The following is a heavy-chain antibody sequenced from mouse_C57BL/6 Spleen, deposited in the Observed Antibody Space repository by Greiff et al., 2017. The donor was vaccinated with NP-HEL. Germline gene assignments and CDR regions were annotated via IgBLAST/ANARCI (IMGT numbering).Heavy chain of an antibody. CDR2: INPNNGGT. CDR1: GYTFTDYY. Sequence: VQLQQSGPELVKPGASVKISCKASGYTFTDYYMNWVKQSHGKSLEWIGDINPNNGGTSYNQKFKGKATLTVDKSSSTAYMELRSLTSEDSAVYYCARKEDYYGSSWRDYAMDYWGQGTSVTVSS. J-gene: IGHJ4*01. D-gene: IGHD1-1*01. V-gene: IGHV1-26*01. CDR3: ARKEDYYGSSWRDYAMDY.